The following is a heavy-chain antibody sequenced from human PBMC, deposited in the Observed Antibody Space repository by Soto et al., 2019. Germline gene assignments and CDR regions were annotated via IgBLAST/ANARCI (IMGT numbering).Heavy chain of an antibody. CDR1: GGTFSSYT. V-gene: IGHV1-69*02. Sequence: SVKVSCKASGGTFSSYTISWVRQAPGQGLEWMGRIIPILGIANYAQKFQGRVTITADKSTSTAYMELSSLRVEDTAVYYCAKVGFPYSYGYLFYYWGQGTLVTVSS. CDR2: IIPILGIA. J-gene: IGHJ4*02. D-gene: IGHD5-18*01. CDR3: AKVGFPYSYGYLFYY.